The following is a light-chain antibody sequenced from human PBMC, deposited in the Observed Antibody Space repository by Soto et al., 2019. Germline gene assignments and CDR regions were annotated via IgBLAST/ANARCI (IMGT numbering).Light chain of an antibody. V-gene: IGLV2-14*01. CDR1: SSDVGSYDY. CDR2: EVT. Sequence: QSARTQPASVSGSPGQSSAISCTGTSSDVGSYDYVSWYQQHPDKAPKLMIYEVTQRPSGVSNRFSGSKSGNTASLTISGLQAEDEADYYCSSHTSLNTRVFGTGTKVTVL. J-gene: IGLJ1*01. CDR3: SSHTSLNTRV.